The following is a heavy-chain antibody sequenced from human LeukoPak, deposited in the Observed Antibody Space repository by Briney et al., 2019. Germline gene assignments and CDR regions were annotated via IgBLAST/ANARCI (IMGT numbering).Heavy chain of an antibody. Sequence: SETLSLTCAVYGGSFSGYYWSWIRQPPGKGLEWIGYIYYSGSTNYNPSLKSRVTISVDTSKNQFSLKLSSVTAADTAVYYCARAWSVATIGIDYWGQGTLVTVSS. D-gene: IGHD5-12*01. CDR3: ARAWSVATIGIDY. CDR2: IYYSGST. V-gene: IGHV4-59*01. CDR1: GGSFSGYY. J-gene: IGHJ4*02.